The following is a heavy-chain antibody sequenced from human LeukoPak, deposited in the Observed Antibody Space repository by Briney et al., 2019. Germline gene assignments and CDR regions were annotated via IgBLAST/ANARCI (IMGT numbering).Heavy chain of an antibody. V-gene: IGHV1-2*04. CDR2: INPNSGGT. D-gene: IGHD2/OR15-2a*01. CDR1: GYTFTGYY. Sequence: GASVKVSCKASGYTFTGYYMHWVRQAPGQGLEWMGWINPNSGGTNYAQKFQGWVTMTRDTSISTAYMELSRLRSDDTAVYYCARGLLTGSGWFDPWGQGTLVTVSS. CDR3: ARGLLTGSGWFDP. J-gene: IGHJ5*02.